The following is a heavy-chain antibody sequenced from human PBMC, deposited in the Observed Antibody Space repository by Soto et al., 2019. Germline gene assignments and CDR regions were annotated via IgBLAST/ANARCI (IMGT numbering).Heavy chain of an antibody. CDR3: AKGGVGESWFYGMDV. D-gene: IGHD3-10*01. Sequence: EVQLVESGGVVVQPGGSLRLSCAASGFTFDDYTMHWVRQAPGKGLEWVSLISWDGGSTYYADSVKGRFTISRDNSKNSLYLQMNSLRTEDTALYYCAKGGVGESWFYGMDVWGQGTTVTVSS. CDR1: GFTFDDYT. V-gene: IGHV3-43*01. CDR2: ISWDGGST. J-gene: IGHJ6*02.